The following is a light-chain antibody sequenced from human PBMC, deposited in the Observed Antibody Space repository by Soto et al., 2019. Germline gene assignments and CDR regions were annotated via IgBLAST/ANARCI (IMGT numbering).Light chain of an antibody. CDR2: ANN. V-gene: IGLV1-40*01. CDR3: QSYDSSRSPLYV. CDR1: SSNIGAGYD. J-gene: IGLJ1*01. Sequence: QSVLAQPPSVSGAPGQRVSISCTGGSSNIGAGYDVHWYQHLPGTAPKLLIYANNNRPSGVPDRFSGSKSGTSDSLAITGLQAEDEADYYCQSYDSSRSPLYVFGTGTKVTVL.